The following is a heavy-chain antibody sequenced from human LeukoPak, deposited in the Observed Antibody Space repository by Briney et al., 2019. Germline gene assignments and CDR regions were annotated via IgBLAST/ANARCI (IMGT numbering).Heavy chain of an antibody. V-gene: IGHV4-34*01. CDR2: INHSGST. J-gene: IGHJ3*02. CDR3: ARQRRFLKWLSRVHDAFDI. CDR1: GGSFSGYY. D-gene: IGHD3-3*01. Sequence: PPETLFLTCAVYGGSFSGYYWSWIRQPPGKGLEWIGEINHSGSTNYNPSLKSRVTISVDTSKNQFSLKLSSVTAADTAVYYCARQRRFLKWLSRVHDAFDIWGQGTMVTVSS.